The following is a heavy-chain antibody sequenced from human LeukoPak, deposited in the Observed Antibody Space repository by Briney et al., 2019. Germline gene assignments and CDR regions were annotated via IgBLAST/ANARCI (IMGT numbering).Heavy chain of an antibody. J-gene: IGHJ4*02. D-gene: IGHD1-14*01. V-gene: IGHV3-23*01. CDR1: GFTFSTYA. CDR2: ISGSGAST. Sequence: GGSLRLSCAASGFTFSTYAMGWVRQAPGKGLEWVSAISGSGASTFYADSVKGRFTISRDNSKNTLYLRMDSLRAEDTAVYYCTKRQRNHNFDYWGQGTLVTVSS. CDR3: TKRQRNHNFDY.